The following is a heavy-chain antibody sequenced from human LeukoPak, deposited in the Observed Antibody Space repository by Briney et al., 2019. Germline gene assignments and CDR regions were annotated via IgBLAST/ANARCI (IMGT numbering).Heavy chain of an antibody. V-gene: IGHV4-4*02. CDR3: ARRVVPAAYYYYMDV. CDR1: GGSISSSNW. D-gene: IGHD2-2*01. Sequence: SETLSLTCAVSGGSISSSNWWSWVRQPPGKGLEWIGEIYHSGSTNYNPSLKSRVTISVDKSKNQLSLKLSSVTAADTAVYYCARRVVPAAYYYYMDVWGKGTTVTVSS. CDR2: IYHSGST. J-gene: IGHJ6*03.